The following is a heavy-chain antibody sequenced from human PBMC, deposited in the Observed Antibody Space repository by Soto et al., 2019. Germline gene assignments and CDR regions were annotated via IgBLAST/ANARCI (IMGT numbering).Heavy chain of an antibody. CDR1: GFTFRSSG. D-gene: IGHD6-13*01. J-gene: IGHJ4*02. CDR3: AKDRSRSWSFDY. Sequence: QVQLVESGGGVVQPGRSLRLSCAPSGFTFRSSGMHWVRQAPGKGLEWVAVISNDGSDKYYADSVKGRFIISRDNYKNTLYLQMTSLRAEDTAVYYCAKDRSRSWSFDYWGQGTLVTVSS. V-gene: IGHV3-30*18. CDR2: ISNDGSDK.